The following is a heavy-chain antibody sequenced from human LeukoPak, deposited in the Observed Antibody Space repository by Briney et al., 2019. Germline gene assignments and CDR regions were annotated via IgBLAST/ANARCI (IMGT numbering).Heavy chain of an antibody. V-gene: IGHV1-2*04. Sequence: GASVKVSCKASGGTFSSYAISWVRQAPGQGLEWMGWINPNSGGTNYAQKFQGWVTMTRDTSISTAYMELSRLRSDDTAVYYCAREEWDHGYFDYWGQGTLVTVSS. D-gene: IGHD1-26*01. J-gene: IGHJ4*02. CDR3: AREEWDHGYFDY. CDR2: INPNSGGT. CDR1: GGTFSSYA.